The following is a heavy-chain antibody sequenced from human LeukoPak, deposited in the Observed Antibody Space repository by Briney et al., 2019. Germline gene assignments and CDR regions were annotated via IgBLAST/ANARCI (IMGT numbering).Heavy chain of an antibody. D-gene: IGHD2-15*01. CDR1: GYSFTSYW. J-gene: IGHJ3*02. CDR3: ARRGYCSGGDCYSAAFDI. CDR2: IYPGDSDT. Sequence: GESLKISCKGSGYSFTSYWIGWVRQMPGKGLEWMGIIYPGDSDTRYSPSFQGQVTISADKSISTAYLQWSSLKASDTAMYYCARRGYCSGGDCYSAAFDIWGQGTMATVSS. V-gene: IGHV5-51*01.